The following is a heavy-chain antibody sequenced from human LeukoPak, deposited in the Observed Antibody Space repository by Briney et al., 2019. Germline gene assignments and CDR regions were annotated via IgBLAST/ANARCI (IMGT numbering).Heavy chain of an antibody. CDR2: ISYDGSYK. CDR1: GFTFSSYA. J-gene: IGHJ4*02. CDR3: ARGPIPDY. D-gene: IGHD2-2*02. Sequence: GGSLRLSCAASGFTFSSYAMHWVRQAPGKGLEWVAFISYDGSYKYYADSVKGRFTISRDNAKNLLYLQMNSLRAEDTAVYYCARGPIPDYWGQGTLVTVSS. V-gene: IGHV3-30*03.